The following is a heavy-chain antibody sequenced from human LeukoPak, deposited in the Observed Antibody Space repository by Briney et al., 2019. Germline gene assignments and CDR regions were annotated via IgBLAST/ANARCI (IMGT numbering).Heavy chain of an antibody. CDR2: IYHSGST. CDR1: GYSISSGYY. J-gene: IGHJ4*02. Sequence: PSETLSLTCTVSGYSISSGYYWGWIRQPPGKGLEWIGSIYHSGSTYYNPSLKSRVTMSVDTSKNQFSLKLSSVTAADTAVYYCARVLPRGYYFDYWGQGTLVTVSS. CDR3: ARVLPRGYYFDY. V-gene: IGHV4-38-2*02.